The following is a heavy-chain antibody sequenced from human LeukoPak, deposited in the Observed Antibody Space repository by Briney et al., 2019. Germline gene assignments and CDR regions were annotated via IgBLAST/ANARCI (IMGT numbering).Heavy chain of an antibody. CDR3: ARATEVPSEGD. CDR2: ISYDGSNK. V-gene: IGHV3-30-3*01. J-gene: IGHJ4*02. CDR1: GFTFSSYA. Sequence: GGSLRLSCAASGFTFSSYAMHWVRQAPGKGLEWVAVISYDGSNKYYADSVKGRFTISRDNSKNTLYLQMNSLRAEDTAVYYCARATEVPSEGDWGQGTLVTVSS. D-gene: IGHD1-1*01.